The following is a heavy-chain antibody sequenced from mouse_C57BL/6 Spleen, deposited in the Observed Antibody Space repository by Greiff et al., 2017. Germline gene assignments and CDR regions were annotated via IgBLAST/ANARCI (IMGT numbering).Heavy chain of an antibody. CDR1: GFSLTSYA. CDR2: IWTGGGT. Sequence: VKLMESGPGLVAPSQSLSITCTVSGFSLTSYAISWVRQPPGKGLEWLGVIWTGGGTNYNSALQSRLSISKDNSKSKVFLKMNSLQTDDTARYYCARKEGLTGTVLYAMDYWGQGTSVTVSS. J-gene: IGHJ4*01. CDR3: ARKEGLTGTVLYAMDY. V-gene: IGHV2-9-1*01. D-gene: IGHD4-1*01.